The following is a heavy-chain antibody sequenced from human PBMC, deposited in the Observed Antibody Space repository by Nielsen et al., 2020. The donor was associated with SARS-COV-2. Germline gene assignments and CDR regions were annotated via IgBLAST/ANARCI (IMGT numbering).Heavy chain of an antibody. D-gene: IGHD3-16*01. V-gene: IGHV4-4*02. CDR3: ARDLYVWGSFHYYGMDV. CDR2: IYHSGST. CDR1: GGSISSSNW. Sequence: SETLSLTCAVSGGSISSSNWWSWVRQPPGKGLEWIGEIYHSGSTNYNPSLKSRVTISVDTSKNQFSLKLSSVTAADTAVYYCARDLYVWGSFHYYGMDVWGQGTTVTVSS. J-gene: IGHJ6*02.